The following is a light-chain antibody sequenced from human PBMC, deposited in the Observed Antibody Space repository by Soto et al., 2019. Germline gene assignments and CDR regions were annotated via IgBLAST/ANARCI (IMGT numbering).Light chain of an antibody. CDR3: QQRSNWIFT. CDR2: DAS. J-gene: IGKJ3*01. V-gene: IGKV3-11*01. CDR1: QSVSTF. Sequence: EIVLTQSPATLSLSPGERATLSCRASQSVSTFLDWYQQKPGQAPRLLIYDASNRATGIPARFSGSGSGTDFTLTISSLEREDFAVYYCQQRSNWIFTFGPGTKVDMK.